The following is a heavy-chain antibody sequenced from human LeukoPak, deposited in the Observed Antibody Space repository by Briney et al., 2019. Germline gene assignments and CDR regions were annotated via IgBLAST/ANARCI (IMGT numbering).Heavy chain of an antibody. CDR2: ISSSGSTT. V-gene: IGHV3-11*01. Sequence: GWSLTLSCAASGFTLSDYYMSWIRQAPGKGLEWVSYISSSGSTTYYADSVKARFTISRDNAKNSLYLQMNSLRAEDTAVYYCARVWGSWSPDYWGQGTLVTVSS. J-gene: IGHJ4*02. D-gene: IGHD3-16*01. CDR1: GFTLSDYY. CDR3: ARVWGSWSPDY.